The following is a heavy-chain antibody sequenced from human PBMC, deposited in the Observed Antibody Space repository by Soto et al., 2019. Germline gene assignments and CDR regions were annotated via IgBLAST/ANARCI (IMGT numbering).Heavy chain of an antibody. CDR2: FYYSGST. V-gene: IGHV4-31*03. CDR1: GVSISTGGYY. Sequence: QVQLQESGPGLVKPSQTMSLTCTASGVSISTGGYYWNWIRQHPGKGLEWIGYFYYSGSTYYNPSLKSRVTISVNTSKNQFSLQLSSVTAADTAVYYCARSVFPWGQGTLVTVSS. J-gene: IGHJ5*02. CDR3: ARSVFP.